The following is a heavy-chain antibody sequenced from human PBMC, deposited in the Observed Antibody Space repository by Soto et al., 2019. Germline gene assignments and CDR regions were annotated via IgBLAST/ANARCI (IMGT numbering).Heavy chain of an antibody. CDR3: ARYGWGSSTPPYYYYYYGMDV. CDR2: IKQDGSEK. CDR1: GFTFSSYW. Sequence: PGGSLRLSCAASGFTFSSYWMSWVRQAPGKGLEWVANIKQDGSEKYYVDSVKGRFTISRDNAKNSLYLQMNSLRAEDTAVYYCARYGWGSSTPPYYYYYYGMDVWGQGTKVTVSS. D-gene: IGHD3-16*01. V-gene: IGHV3-7*03. J-gene: IGHJ6*02.